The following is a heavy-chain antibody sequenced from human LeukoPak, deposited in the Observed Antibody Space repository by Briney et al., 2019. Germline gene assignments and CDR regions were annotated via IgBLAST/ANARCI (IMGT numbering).Heavy chain of an antibody. CDR3: ARARFRYCTTTSCFVKDY. CDR1: GFTFDTYG. V-gene: IGHV3-33*01. D-gene: IGHD2-2*01. J-gene: IGHJ4*02. CDR2: IWYDGSNK. Sequence: GGSLRLSCAASGFTFDTYGMHWVRQGPGKGLEWVAVIWYDGSNKYYADSVKGRFTISRDNSENTQYLQMNSLRAEDTAVYYCARARFRYCTTTSCFVKDYWGQGTLVTVSS.